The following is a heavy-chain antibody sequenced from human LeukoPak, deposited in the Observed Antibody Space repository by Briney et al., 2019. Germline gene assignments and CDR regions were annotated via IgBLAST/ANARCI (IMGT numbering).Heavy chain of an antibody. Sequence: SVKVSCKASGGTFSSYAISWVRQAPGQGPEWMGGVMPLFGTPSYAQKFQGRVTVITDDSTNTAYMEVSSLRYDDTAIYYCAATDGYIHRHPLYYLDYWGQGTLVIVSS. CDR3: AATDGYIHRHPLYYLDY. J-gene: IGHJ4*02. CDR1: GGTFSSYA. D-gene: IGHD5-24*01. V-gene: IGHV1-69*05. CDR2: VMPLFGTP.